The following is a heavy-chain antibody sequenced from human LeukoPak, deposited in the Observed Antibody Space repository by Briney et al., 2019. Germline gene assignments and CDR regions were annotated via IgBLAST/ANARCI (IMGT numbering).Heavy chain of an antibody. CDR3: ARSSPLDY. V-gene: IGHV3-33*08. CDR2: IWYDGSNK. J-gene: IGHJ4*02. Sequence: GGSLRLSCAASGFTFSSYALHWVRQAPGKGLEWVAVIWYDGSNKYYADSVKGRFTISRDNSKNTLYLQMNSLRAEDTAVYYCARSSPLDYWGQGTLVTVSS. CDR1: GFTFSSYA.